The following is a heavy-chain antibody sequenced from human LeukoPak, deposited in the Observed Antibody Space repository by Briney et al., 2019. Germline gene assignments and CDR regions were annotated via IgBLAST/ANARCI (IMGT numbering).Heavy chain of an antibody. J-gene: IGHJ4*02. D-gene: IGHD3-22*01. V-gene: IGHV3-30*03. CDR2: ISYDGSNK. CDR3: ATGSGYYYFDY. CDR1: GFTVSSCG. Sequence: GGSLRLSCAASGFTVSSCGMHWVRQAPGKGLEWVAMISYDGSNKYYEDSVKGRFTISRDNSKNTLFLQMNSLRAEDTAVYYCATGSGYYYFDYWGQGTLVTVSS.